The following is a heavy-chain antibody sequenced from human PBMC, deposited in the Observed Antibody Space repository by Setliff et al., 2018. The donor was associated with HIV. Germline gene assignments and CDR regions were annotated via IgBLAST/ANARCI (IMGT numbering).Heavy chain of an antibody. V-gene: IGHV4-34*01. D-gene: IGHD6-13*01. CDR1: GFTFSSYW. J-gene: IGHJ4*02. Sequence: GSLRLSCAASGFTFSSYWMTWIRQSPGKGLEWIGEINHRGSTNYNPSLKSRVTVSVDTSKNQFSLKLGSVTAADTAVYYCARESPSSSWFYFDFWGQGTLVTVSS. CDR2: INHRGST. CDR3: ARESPSSSWFYFDF.